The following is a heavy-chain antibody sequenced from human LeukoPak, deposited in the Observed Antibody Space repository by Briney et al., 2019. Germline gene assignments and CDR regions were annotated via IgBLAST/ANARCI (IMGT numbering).Heavy chain of an antibody. CDR2: IGSSGSPI. D-gene: IGHD2-21*01. CDR3: VRDRARRVIIDL. V-gene: IGHV3-11*04. Sequence: GGSLRLSCAASGFTFSDYYMNWIRQAPGKGLEWISYIGSSGSPIHYSDSVKGRFTISRDNTKNSLFLQMTNLRVEDTAVYYCVRDRARRVIIDLWGQGSLVTVSS. J-gene: IGHJ5*02. CDR1: GFTFSDYY.